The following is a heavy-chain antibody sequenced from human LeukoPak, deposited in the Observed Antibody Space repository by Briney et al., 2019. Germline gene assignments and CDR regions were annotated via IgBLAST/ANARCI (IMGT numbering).Heavy chain of an antibody. CDR2: MNPNSGNT. CDR1: GYTFTSYD. CDR3: ATTSGYYYYMDV. Sequence: ASVKVSCKASGYTFTSYDINWVRQATGQGLEWMGWMNPNSGNTGYAQKFQGRVTMTRNTSISTAYMELSSLRSEETAVYYCATTSGYYYYMDVWGKGTTVTVSS. V-gene: IGHV1-8*01. J-gene: IGHJ6*03. D-gene: IGHD3-10*01.